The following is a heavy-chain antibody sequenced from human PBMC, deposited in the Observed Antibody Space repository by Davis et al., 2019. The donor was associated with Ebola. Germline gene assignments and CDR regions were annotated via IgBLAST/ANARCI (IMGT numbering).Heavy chain of an antibody. CDR3: ARGRTRAAAGPLFDY. J-gene: IGHJ4*02. CDR1: GGTFSSYA. CDR2: IIPIFGTA. Sequence: AASVKVSCKASGGTFSSYAISWVRQAPGQGLEWMGGIIPIFGTANYAQKFQGRVTITADESTSTAYMELSSLRSEDTAVYYCARGRTRAAAGPLFDYWGQGTLVTVSS. V-gene: IGHV1-69*13. D-gene: IGHD6-13*01.